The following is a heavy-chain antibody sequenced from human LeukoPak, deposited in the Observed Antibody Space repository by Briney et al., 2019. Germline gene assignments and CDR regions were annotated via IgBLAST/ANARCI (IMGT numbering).Heavy chain of an antibody. CDR1: GFTFSSYA. CDR3: VKDKDCSSTSCYGLFDY. V-gene: IGHV3-64D*06. J-gene: IGHJ4*02. D-gene: IGHD2-2*01. CDR2: ISSNGGST. Sequence: PGGSLRLSCSASGFTFSSYAMHWVHQAPGKGLEYVSAISSNGGSTYYADSVKGRFTISRDNSKNTLYLQMSSLRAEDTAVYYCVKDKDCSSTSCYGLFDYWGQGTLVTVSS.